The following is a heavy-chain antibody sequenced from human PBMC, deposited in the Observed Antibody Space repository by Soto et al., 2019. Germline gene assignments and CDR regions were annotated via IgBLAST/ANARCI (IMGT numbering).Heavy chain of an antibody. J-gene: IGHJ4*02. Sequence: GGSLRLSCVASGFTFSIYVMSWVLQAPGKGLEWVSSIRVGAGGKIYEESVKGRFTVSRDNSKNTLYLKMNSMRTEDTAVYYCARDLDFWSAYFDYWGQGSLVTVSS. CDR2: IRVGAGGK. V-gene: IGHV3-23*01. CDR3: ARDLDFWSAYFDY. CDR1: GFTFSIYV. D-gene: IGHD3-3*01.